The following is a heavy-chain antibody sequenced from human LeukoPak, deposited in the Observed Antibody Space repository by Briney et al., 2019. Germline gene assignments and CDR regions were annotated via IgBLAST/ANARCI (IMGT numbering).Heavy chain of an antibody. Sequence: GGSLRLSCAASGFTFSNYWMHWVRQAPGKGLVWVSRSNSDGSSTNYADSVKGRFTISRDNAKNTLYLQMNSLRAEDTALYYCARDLHDYGDSGWFDPWGQGTLVTVSS. CDR2: SNSDGSST. CDR3: ARDLHDYGDSGWFDP. CDR1: GFTFSNYW. D-gene: IGHD4-17*01. J-gene: IGHJ5*02. V-gene: IGHV3-74*01.